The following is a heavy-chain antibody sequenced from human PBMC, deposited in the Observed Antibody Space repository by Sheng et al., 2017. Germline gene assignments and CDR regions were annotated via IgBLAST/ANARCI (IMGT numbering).Heavy chain of an antibody. V-gene: IGHV3-64*01. CDR1: GFTFSSYA. CDR3: AREHDSSGYYEHFFDY. Sequence: EVQLVESGGGLVQPGGSLRLSCAASGFTFSSYAMHWVRQAPGKGLEYVSAISSNGGSTYYANSVKGRFTISRDNSKNTLYLQMGSLRAEDMAVYYCAREHDSSGYYEHFFDYWGQGTLVTVSS. D-gene: IGHD3-22*01. J-gene: IGHJ4*02. CDR2: ISSNGGST.